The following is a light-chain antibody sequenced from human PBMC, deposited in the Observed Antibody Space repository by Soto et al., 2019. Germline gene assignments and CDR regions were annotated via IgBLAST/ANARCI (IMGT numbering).Light chain of an antibody. CDR3: QQYGTSPPIT. V-gene: IGKV3-20*01. CDR2: GAS. J-gene: IGKJ5*01. CDR1: QSISSNF. Sequence: EIVLTQSPGTLSLSPGERAILSCRASQSISSNFLAWYQQKPGQAPRLLVYGASTRATGIPDRFSGSGSGIDFSLTIRRVEPEDFAVYYCQQYGTSPPITFGQGTRLEIK.